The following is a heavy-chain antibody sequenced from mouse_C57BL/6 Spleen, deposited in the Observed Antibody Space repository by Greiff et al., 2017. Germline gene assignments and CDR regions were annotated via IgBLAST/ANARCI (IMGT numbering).Heavy chain of an antibody. CDR3: TIHAMDY. Sequence: QVQLQQSGAELVRPGASVTLSCKASGYTFTDYEMHWVKQTPVHGLEWIGAIDPETGGTAYNQKFKGKAILTADKSSRTAYMELRSLTSEDSAVYYCTIHAMDYWGQGTSVTVSS. V-gene: IGHV1-15*01. CDR1: GYTFTDYE. J-gene: IGHJ4*01. CDR2: IDPETGGT.